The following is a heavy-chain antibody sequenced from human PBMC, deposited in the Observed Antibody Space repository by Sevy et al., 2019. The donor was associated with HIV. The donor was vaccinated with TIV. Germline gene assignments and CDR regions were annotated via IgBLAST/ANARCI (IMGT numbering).Heavy chain of an antibody. V-gene: IGHV4-59*08. D-gene: IGHD1-26*01. J-gene: IGHJ4*02. CDR3: AGENAWGRGYS. CDR1: GGSITSLY. Sequence: SETLSLTCTVSGGSITSLYWNWIRQPPGKGLEWIANIYYNGHINYNPSLKSRVTLSLDTSKNQFSLRLSSVIAADTVMYYCAGENAWGRGYSWGQGTLVTVSS. CDR2: IYYNGHI.